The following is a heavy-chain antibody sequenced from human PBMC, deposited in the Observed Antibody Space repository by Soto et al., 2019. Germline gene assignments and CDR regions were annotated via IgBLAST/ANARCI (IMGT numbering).Heavy chain of an antibody. D-gene: IGHD3-22*01. Sequence: QVQLVESGGGVVQPGRSLRLSCAASGFTFSSYAMHWVRQAPGKGLEWVAVISYDGSNKYYADSVKGRFTISRDNSKNSLYLQMNSLRAEDTAVYYCASYGSSGYYYDGDAFDIWGQGTMVTVSS. CDR3: ASYGSSGYYYDGDAFDI. CDR1: GFTFSSYA. V-gene: IGHV3-30-3*01. J-gene: IGHJ3*02. CDR2: ISYDGSNK.